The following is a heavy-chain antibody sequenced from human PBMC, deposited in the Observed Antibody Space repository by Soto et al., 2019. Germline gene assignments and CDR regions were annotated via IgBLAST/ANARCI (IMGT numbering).Heavy chain of an antibody. Sequence: PGGSLRLSCAASGFTFSSYSMNWVRQAPGKGLEWVSYISSSSSTIYYADSVKGRFTISRDNAKNSLYLQMNSRRAEDTAVYYCARHPERIAQIGWFDPWGQGTLVTVSS. V-gene: IGHV3-48*01. CDR3: ARHPERIAQIGWFDP. CDR2: ISSSSSTI. CDR1: GFTFSSYS. D-gene: IGHD6-13*01. J-gene: IGHJ5*02.